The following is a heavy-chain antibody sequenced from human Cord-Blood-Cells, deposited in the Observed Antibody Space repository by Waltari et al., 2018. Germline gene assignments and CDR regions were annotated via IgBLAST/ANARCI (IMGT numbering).Heavy chain of an antibody. CDR1: GGTFSSYA. D-gene: IGHD4-17*01. Sequence: QVQLVQSGAEVKKPGSSVKVSCKASGGTFSSYAISWVRQAPGQGLEWMGGIIPIFGTANYSQSFQGRVTITADESKSTAYMELSSLRSEDTAVYYCARLTTVTTGYYYYGMDVWGQGTTVTVSS. V-gene: IGHV1-69*01. CDR2: IIPIFGTA. CDR3: ARLTTVTTGYYYYGMDV. J-gene: IGHJ6*02.